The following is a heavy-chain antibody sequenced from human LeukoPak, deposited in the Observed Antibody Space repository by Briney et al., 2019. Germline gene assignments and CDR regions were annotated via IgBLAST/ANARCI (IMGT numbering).Heavy chain of an antibody. J-gene: IGHJ6*03. CDR2: IKQDGSEK. Sequence: GGSLRLSCAASGFTFSNYWMTWVRQAPGKGLEWVANIKQDGSEKYYVDSAEGRFTISRDNAKNSLYLQMNSLRAEDTAVYYCARCGYSHGYGWGGGYYYYYMDVWGKGTTVTVSS. D-gene: IGHD5-18*01. V-gene: IGHV3-7*01. CDR3: ARCGYSHGYGWGGGYYYYYMDV. CDR1: GFTFSNYW.